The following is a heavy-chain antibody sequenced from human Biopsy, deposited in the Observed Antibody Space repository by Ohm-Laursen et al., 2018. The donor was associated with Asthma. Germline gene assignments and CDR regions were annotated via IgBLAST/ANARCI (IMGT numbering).Heavy chain of an antibody. D-gene: IGHD3-9*01. CDR2: ISGRGGST. J-gene: IGHJ5*02. Sequence: GSLRLSCAASGFTFSSYAMSWVRQAPGKGLEWVSAISGRGGSTYYADSVKGRFTISRDNSKNTLYLQMNSLRAEDTAVYYCAKAERYFDWVWFDPWGQGTLVTVSS. CDR1: GFTFSSYA. V-gene: IGHV3-23*01. CDR3: AKAERYFDWVWFDP.